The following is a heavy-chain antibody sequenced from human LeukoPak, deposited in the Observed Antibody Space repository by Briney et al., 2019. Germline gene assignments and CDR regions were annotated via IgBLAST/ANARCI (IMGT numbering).Heavy chain of an antibody. CDR3: AKDHSRGYIAAARYTFDY. Sequence: GGSLRLSCAASGFTFSSYGMHWVRQAPGKGLEWVAFIRYDGSNKYYADSVKGRFTISRDNSKNTLYLQMNSLRAEDTAVYYCAKDHSRGYIAAARYTFDYWGQGTLVTVSS. CDR2: IRYDGSNK. J-gene: IGHJ4*02. V-gene: IGHV3-30*02. CDR1: GFTFSSYG. D-gene: IGHD6-25*01.